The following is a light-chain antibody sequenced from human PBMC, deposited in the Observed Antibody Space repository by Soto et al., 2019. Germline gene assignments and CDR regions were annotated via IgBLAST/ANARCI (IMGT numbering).Light chain of an antibody. V-gene: IGLV1-40*01. CDR1: SSNIGAGYD. J-gene: IGLJ2*01. CDR2: GNS. Sequence: QLVLTQPPSVSGAPGQRVTISGTGSSSNIGAGYDVHWYQQLPGTAPKLLIYGNSNRPSGVPDRFSGSKSGTSASLAITGLQDEDEADYYCQSYDSSLSVVFGGGTKLTVL. CDR3: QSYDSSLSVV.